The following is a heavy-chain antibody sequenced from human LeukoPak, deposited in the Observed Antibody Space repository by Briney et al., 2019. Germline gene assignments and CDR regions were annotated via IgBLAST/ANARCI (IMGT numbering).Heavy chain of an antibody. CDR3: ARDQGLELSFFDY. CDR2: ISSSGSTI. D-gene: IGHD1-7*01. V-gene: IGHV3-48*03. J-gene: IGHJ4*02. CDR1: GFTFSSYE. Sequence: GGSLRLSCAASGFTFSSYEMNWVRQAPAKGLEWVSYISSSGSTIYYADSVKGRFTISRDNAKNSLYLQMNSLRAEDTAVYYCARDQGLELSFFDYWGQGTLVTVSS.